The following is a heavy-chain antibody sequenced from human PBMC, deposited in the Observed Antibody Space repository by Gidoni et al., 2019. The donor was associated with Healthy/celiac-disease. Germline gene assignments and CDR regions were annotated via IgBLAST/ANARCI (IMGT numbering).Heavy chain of an antibody. J-gene: IGHJ6*03. CDR3: ARIYVVPAAIDYYYYYMDV. CDR2: MNPNSGNT. D-gene: IGHD2-2*01. V-gene: IGHV1-8*01. CDR1: GYTFHSYD. Sequence: QVQLVQSGAEVKKPGASVQVSCKASGYTFHSYDINWVRQATGQGLEWMGWMNPNSGNTGYAQKFQGRVTMTRNTSISTAYMELSSLRSEDTAVYYCARIYVVPAAIDYYYYYMDVWGKGTTVTVSS.